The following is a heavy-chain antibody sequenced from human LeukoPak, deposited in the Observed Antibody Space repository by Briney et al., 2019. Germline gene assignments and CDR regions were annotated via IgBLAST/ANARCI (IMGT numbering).Heavy chain of an antibody. Sequence: PGESLKISCQGSGSSFTSYWIGWARQPPGKGLEWMGIIYTGDSDTRYSPSFQGQVTISADKSICTAYLQWNSLKASDAAMYYCARQNYYDSSGYYSCFDYWGQGTLVTVSS. D-gene: IGHD3-22*01. CDR1: GSSFTSYW. CDR2: IYTGDSDT. CDR3: ARQNYYDSSGYYSCFDY. J-gene: IGHJ4*02. V-gene: IGHV5-51*01.